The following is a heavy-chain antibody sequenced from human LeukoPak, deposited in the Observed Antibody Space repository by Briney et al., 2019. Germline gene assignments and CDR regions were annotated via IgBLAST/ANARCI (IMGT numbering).Heavy chain of an antibody. Sequence: GRSLRLSCAASGFTFSSYAMHWVRQAPGKGLEWVAVISYDGSNKYYADSVKGRFTISRDNSKNTLYLQMNSLRAEDTAVYYCAKDSSRLRYFDWSPLDYWGQGTLVTVSS. V-gene: IGHV3-30*04. J-gene: IGHJ4*02. CDR1: GFTFSSYA. CDR3: AKDSSRLRYFDWSPLDY. D-gene: IGHD3-9*01. CDR2: ISYDGSNK.